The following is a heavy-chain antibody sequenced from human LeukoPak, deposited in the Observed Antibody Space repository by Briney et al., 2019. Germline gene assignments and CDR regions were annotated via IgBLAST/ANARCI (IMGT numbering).Heavy chain of an antibody. J-gene: IGHJ3*02. CDR2: IYHSGST. V-gene: IGHV4-30-2*01. Sequence: PSETLSLTCAVSSGSISSSNWWSWIRQPPGKGLEWIGYIYHSGSTYYNPSLKSRVTISVDRSKNQFSLKLSSVTAADTAVYYCARSLPPYGSGMGDSFDIWGQGTMVTVSS. CDR3: ARSLPPYGSGMGDSFDI. CDR1: SGSISSSNW. D-gene: IGHD3-10*01.